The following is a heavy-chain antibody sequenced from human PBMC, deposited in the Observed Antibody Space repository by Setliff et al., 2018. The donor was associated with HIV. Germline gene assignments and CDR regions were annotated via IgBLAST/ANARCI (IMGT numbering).Heavy chain of an antibody. CDR1: GYTFTSYA. Sequence: ASVKVSCKASGYTFTSYALHWVRQAPGQRLEWMGWVNADNGNTKYSEKFQGRFSVSKDNAKNSLSLQMNSLRAEGTAVYYCARGGGIGVSGGATWGQGTLVTVSS. J-gene: IGHJ5*02. D-gene: IGHD3-3*01. CDR2: VNADNGNT. V-gene: IGHV1-3*01. CDR3: ARGGGIGVSGGAT.